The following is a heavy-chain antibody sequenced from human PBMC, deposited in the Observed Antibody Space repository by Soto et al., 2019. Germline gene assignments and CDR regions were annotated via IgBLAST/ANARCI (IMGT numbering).Heavy chain of an antibody. CDR1: GDSMSSSNW. CDR3: ARTLVGWGIWFDP. CDR2: THHSGRT. D-gene: IGHD3-16*01. V-gene: IGHV4-4*01. Sequence: SETLSLTCTVSGDSMSSSNWWNWVRQPPGKELEWIGGTHHSGRTNYNPSLKSRVTISVDTSKNQFSLKLSSVTAADTAVYCCARTLVGWGIWFDPWGRGTLVTVSS. J-gene: IGHJ5*02.